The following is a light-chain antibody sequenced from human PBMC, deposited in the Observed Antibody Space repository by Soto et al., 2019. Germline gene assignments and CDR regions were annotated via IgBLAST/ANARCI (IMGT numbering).Light chain of an antibody. J-gene: IGKJ1*01. Sequence: IQLTQSPSSLSASVGDRGTITCRASQSISNWLAWYQQKPATAPKLLIYHASTLESAAPSRFSGSGSGTEFTLTIRSLQPDDFATYYYQQYNSYSFGPGTKVDIK. CDR3: QQYNSYS. CDR2: HAS. CDR1: QSISNW. V-gene: IGKV1-5*01.